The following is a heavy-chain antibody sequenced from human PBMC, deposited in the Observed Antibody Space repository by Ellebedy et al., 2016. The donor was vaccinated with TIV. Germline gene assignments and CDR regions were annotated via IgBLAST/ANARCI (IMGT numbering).Heavy chain of an antibody. CDR3: ARAREPGYFADYYSGSDV. CDR1: GLTFSNYA. Sequence: GESLKISCSASGLTFSNYAMHWVRQAPGKGLEWVSSISSTGYYIYYADSVKGRFTVARDNAKNSLYLQMNSLIAEDTATYYCARAREPGYFADYYSGSDVWGQGTTVTVSS. CDR2: ISSTGYYI. J-gene: IGHJ6*02. D-gene: IGHD3-9*01. V-gene: IGHV3-21*01.